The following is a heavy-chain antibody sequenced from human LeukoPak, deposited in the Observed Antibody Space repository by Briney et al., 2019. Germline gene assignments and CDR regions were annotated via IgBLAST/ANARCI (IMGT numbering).Heavy chain of an antibody. J-gene: IGHJ4*02. CDR1: GFIFSDYG. Sequence: GRSLRLSCAASGFIFSDYGMHWVRQAPGKGLEWVAVIWYDGSNKYYADSVKGRFTISRDDSKNTVYLQMNSLRAEDTAVYYCASRGSKFDFWGQGTLVTVSS. V-gene: IGHV3-33*01. CDR2: IWYDGSNK. CDR3: ASRGSKFDF.